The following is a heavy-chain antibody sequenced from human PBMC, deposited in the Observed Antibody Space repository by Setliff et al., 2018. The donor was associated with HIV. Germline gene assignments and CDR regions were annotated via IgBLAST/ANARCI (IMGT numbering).Heavy chain of an antibody. J-gene: IGHJ4*02. Sequence: LSLTCTVSGGSISSGGYYWSWIRHHPGKGLEWIGYIHYSGNTYYNPSLKSRVTISVDTSKNQFSLKLSAVTAADTAVYYCARGLSFYDPGGFDYWGQGTLVTVSS. CDR2: IHYSGNT. V-gene: IGHV4-31*03. D-gene: IGHD3-22*01. CDR1: GGSISSGGYY. CDR3: ARGLSFYDPGGFDY.